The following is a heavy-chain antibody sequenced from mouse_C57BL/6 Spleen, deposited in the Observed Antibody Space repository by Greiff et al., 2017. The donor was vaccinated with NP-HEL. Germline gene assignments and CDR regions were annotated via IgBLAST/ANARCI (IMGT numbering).Heavy chain of an antibody. D-gene: IGHD2-4*01. V-gene: IGHV14-1*01. CDR2: IDPEDGDT. J-gene: IGHJ3*01. Sequence: VQLQQSGAELVRPGASVKLSCTASGFNIKDYYMHWVKQRPEQGLEWIGRIDPEDGDTEYAPKFQGKATMTADTSSNTAYLQLSSLTSEDTAVYYCTTGRLRPGAWFAYWGQGTLVTVSA. CDR1: GFNIKDYY. CDR3: TTGRLRPGAWFAY.